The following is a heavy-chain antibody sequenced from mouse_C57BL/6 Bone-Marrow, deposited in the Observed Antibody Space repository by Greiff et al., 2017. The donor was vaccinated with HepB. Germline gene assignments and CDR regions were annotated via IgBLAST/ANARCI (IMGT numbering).Heavy chain of an antibody. V-gene: IGHV14-4*01. Sequence: VQLQQSGAELVRPGASVKLSCTASGFNIKDDYMHWVKQRPEQGLEWIGWIDPENGDTEYASKFQGKATITADTSSNTAYPQLSSLTSEDTAVYYCAPHGGFAYWGQGTLGTVSA. J-gene: IGHJ3*01. D-gene: IGHD6-1*01. CDR3: APHGGFAY. CDR2: IDPENGDT. CDR1: GFNIKDDY.